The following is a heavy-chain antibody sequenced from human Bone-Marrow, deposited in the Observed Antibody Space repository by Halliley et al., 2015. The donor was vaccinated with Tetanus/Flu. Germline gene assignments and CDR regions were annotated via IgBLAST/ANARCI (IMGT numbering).Heavy chain of an antibody. CDR2: IYHSGTP. CDR3: AREIQRAGANWFDT. D-gene: IGHD6-19*01. Sequence: IGYIYHSGTPYYNPSLKSRVSISVDRPKNQFSLTLTSVPAADTAVYYCAREIQRAGANWFDTWGQGTLVTASS. J-gene: IGHJ5*02. V-gene: IGHV4-30-2*01.